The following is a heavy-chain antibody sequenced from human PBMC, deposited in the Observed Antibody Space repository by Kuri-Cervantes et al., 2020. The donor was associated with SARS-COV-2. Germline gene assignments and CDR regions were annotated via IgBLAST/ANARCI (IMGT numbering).Heavy chain of an antibody. V-gene: IGHV4-34*01. CDR2: INHSGST. CDR3: AREVGDYDILTGYSDY. D-gene: IGHD3-9*01. J-gene: IGHJ4*02. Sequence: ESLKISCAVYGGSFSGYYWSWIRQPPGKGLEWIGEINHSGSTNYNPSLKSRVTVSVDTSKNQFSLKLSSVTAADTAVYYCAREVGDYDILTGYSDYWGQGTLVTVSS. CDR1: GGSFSGYY.